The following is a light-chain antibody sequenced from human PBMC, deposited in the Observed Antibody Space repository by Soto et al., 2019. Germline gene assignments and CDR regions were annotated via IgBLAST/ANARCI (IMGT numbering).Light chain of an antibody. V-gene: IGKV3-11*01. CDR1: QGVGNY. Sequence: EIVLTQSPATLSLSPGERATLSCKTSQGVGNYLAWYQHKPGQAPKLLIYDASNRATGIPARFSGSGSGTDFTLTISSLEPEDFALYYCQHRSDWPQLSFGGGTKVEIK. CDR3: QHRSDWPQLS. J-gene: IGKJ4*01. CDR2: DAS.